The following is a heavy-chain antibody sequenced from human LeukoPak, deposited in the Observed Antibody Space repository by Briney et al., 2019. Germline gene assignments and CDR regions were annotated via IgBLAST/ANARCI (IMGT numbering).Heavy chain of an antibody. Sequence: GGTLRLSCAASGFTFSDYYMSWIRQAPGKGLEWVSYISSSGSTIYYADSVKGRFTISRDNAKNSLYLQMNSLRAEDTAVYYCARVTFCGGDCYTFDYWGQGTLVTVSS. CDR1: GFTFSDYY. J-gene: IGHJ4*02. V-gene: IGHV3-11*01. CDR2: ISSSGSTI. D-gene: IGHD2-21*02. CDR3: ARVTFCGGDCYTFDY.